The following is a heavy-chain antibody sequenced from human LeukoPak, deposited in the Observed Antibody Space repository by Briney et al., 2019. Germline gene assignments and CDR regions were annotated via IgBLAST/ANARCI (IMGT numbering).Heavy chain of an antibody. CDR1: GFTFSSYS. CDR2: ISSSSSYI. CDR3: ARDVGAYGYFDY. D-gene: IGHD1-26*01. J-gene: IGHJ4*02. V-gene: IGHV3-21*01. Sequence: GGSLRLSCAASGFTFSSYSMNWVRQAPGKGLEWVSSISSSSSYIYYADSVKGRFTISRDNAENSLYLQMNSLRAEDTAVYYCARDVGAYGYFDYWGQGTLVTVSS.